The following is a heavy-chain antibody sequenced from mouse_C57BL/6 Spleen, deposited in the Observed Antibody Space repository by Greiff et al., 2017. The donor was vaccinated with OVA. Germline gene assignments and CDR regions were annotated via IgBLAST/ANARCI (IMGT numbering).Heavy chain of an antibody. J-gene: IGHJ4*01. V-gene: IGHV1-47*01. CDR1: GYTFTTYP. D-gene: IGHD2-2*01. Sequence: QVHVKQSGAELVKPGASVKMSCKASGYTFTTYPIEWMKQNHGKSLEWIGNFHPYNDDTKYNEKFNGKATLTVEKSSSTVYLELSRLTSDDSAVYYCAVYGYDEGAMDYWGQGTSVTVSS. CDR2: FHPYNDDT. CDR3: AVYGYDEGAMDY.